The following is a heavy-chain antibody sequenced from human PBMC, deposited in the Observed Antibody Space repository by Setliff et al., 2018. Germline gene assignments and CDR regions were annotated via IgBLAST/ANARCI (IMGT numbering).Heavy chain of an antibody. D-gene: IGHD3-10*01. Sequence: PGGSLRLSCAASGFTFSSYSMNWVRQAPGKGLEWVSSISSSSSYIYYADSVKGRFTISRDNAKNSLYLQMNSLRAEDTAVYYCARSPNLQITMVLYYFDYWGQGTLVTVSS. J-gene: IGHJ4*02. CDR2: ISSSSSYI. CDR3: ARSPNLQITMVLYYFDY. CDR1: GFTFSSYS. V-gene: IGHV3-21*01.